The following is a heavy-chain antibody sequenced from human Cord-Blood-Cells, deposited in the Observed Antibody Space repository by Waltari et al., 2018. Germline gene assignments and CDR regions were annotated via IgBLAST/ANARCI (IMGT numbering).Heavy chain of an antibody. CDR2: IYYSGST. D-gene: IGHD1-1*01. CDR1: GGSISSSIYY. Sequence: QLQLQESGPGLVKPSETLSLTCTVSGGSISSSIYYWGWIRQPPGKGLEWIGSIYYSGSTYYNPSLKSRVTISVDTSKNQFSLKLSSVTAADTAVYYCARRRNWNYFDYWGQGTLVTVSS. V-gene: IGHV4-39*01. CDR3: ARRRNWNYFDY. J-gene: IGHJ4*02.